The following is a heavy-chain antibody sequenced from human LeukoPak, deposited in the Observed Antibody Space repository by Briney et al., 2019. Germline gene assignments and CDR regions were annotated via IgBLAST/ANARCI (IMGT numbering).Heavy chain of an antibody. J-gene: IGHJ3*02. Sequence: SETLSLTCAVYGGSFSGYYWSWIRQPPGKGLEWIGEINHSGSTNYNPSLKSRVTISVDTSNNQFSLKLRSVPAADTAVYYCARGRAHSYDSSGYYYRKAFDIWGQGTMVTVSS. D-gene: IGHD3-22*01. V-gene: IGHV4-34*01. CDR3: ARGRAHSYDSSGYYYRKAFDI. CDR1: GGSFSGYY. CDR2: INHSGST.